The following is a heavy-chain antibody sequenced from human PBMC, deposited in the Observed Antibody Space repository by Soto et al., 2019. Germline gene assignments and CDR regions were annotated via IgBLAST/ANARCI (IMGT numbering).Heavy chain of an antibody. Sequence: GGSLRLSCAASGFTFSSYGMHWVRQAPGKGLEWVAVISYDGSNKYYADSVKGRFTISRDNSKNTLHLQMNSLRAEDTAVYYCAKEPRYCSSTSCHYYYYGMDVWGQGTTVTVSS. J-gene: IGHJ6*02. CDR3: AKEPRYCSSTSCHYYYYGMDV. CDR2: ISYDGSNK. D-gene: IGHD2-2*01. V-gene: IGHV3-30*18. CDR1: GFTFSSYG.